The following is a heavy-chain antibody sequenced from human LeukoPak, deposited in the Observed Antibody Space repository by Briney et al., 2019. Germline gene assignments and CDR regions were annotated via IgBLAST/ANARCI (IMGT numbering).Heavy chain of an antibody. D-gene: IGHD3-3*01. CDR2: IRYDGSNK. CDR1: GFTFSSYG. J-gene: IGHJ4*02. Sequence: GGSLRLSCAASGFTFSSYGMHWVRQAPGKGLEWVAFIRYDGSNKYYEDSVKGRFTISRDNSKNTLYLQMNSLRAEDTAVYYCAKGNYDFWSGIGGYWGQGTLVTVSS. CDR3: AKGNYDFWSGIGGY. V-gene: IGHV3-30*02.